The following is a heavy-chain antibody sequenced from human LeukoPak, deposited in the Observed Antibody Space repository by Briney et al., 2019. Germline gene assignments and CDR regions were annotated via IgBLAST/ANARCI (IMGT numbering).Heavy chain of an antibody. CDR1: GFTFSSYA. CDR3: AKDRDRGWGSKGLDY. J-gene: IGHJ4*02. Sequence: PGGSLRLSCAASGFTFSSYAMSWVRQAPGKGLEWVSAISGSGGSTYYADPVKGRFTISRDNSKNTLYLQMNSLRAEDTAVYYCAKDRDRGWGSKGLDYWGQGTLVTVSS. CDR2: ISGSGGST. V-gene: IGHV3-23*01. D-gene: IGHD2-21*01.